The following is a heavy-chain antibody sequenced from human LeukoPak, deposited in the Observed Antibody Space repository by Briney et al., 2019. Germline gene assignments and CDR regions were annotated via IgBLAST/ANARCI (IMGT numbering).Heavy chain of an antibody. D-gene: IGHD5-12*01. CDR3: ARHTVVAIDY. CDR1: GGSFSGYY. V-gene: IGHV4-34*01. Sequence: SETLSLTCAVYGGSFSGYYWSWIRQPPGKGLEWIGETNHSGSTNYNPSLKSRVTISVDTSKNQFSLKLSSVTAADTAVYYCARHTVVAIDYWGQGTLVTVSS. CDR2: TNHSGST. J-gene: IGHJ4*02.